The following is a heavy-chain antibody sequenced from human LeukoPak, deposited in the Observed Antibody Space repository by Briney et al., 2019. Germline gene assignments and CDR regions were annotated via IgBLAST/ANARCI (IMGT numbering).Heavy chain of an antibody. D-gene: IGHD2-15*01. CDR2: IYHSGST. CDR3: ARLRPGCSGGSCYRGYNWFDP. CDR1: GGSISSSNW. V-gene: IGHV4-4*02. J-gene: IGHJ5*02. Sequence: SETLSLTCAVSGGSISSSNWWSWVRQPPGKGLEWIGEIYHSGSTNYNPSLKSRVTISVDKSKNQFSLKLSSVTAADTAVYYCARLRPGCSGGSCYRGYNWFDPWGQGTLVTVSS.